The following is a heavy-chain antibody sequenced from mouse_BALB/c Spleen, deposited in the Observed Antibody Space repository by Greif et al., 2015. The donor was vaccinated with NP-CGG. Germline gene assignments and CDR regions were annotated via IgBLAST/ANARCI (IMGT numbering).Heavy chain of an antibody. Sequence: VMLVESGPGLVAPSLSLSITCTVSGFSLTSYGVHWVRQPPGKGLEWLGVIWAGGSTNYNSALMSRLSISKDNSKSQVFLKMNSLQTDDTAMYYCARDLITTGVPSFDYWGQGTTLTVSS. J-gene: IGHJ2*01. V-gene: IGHV2-9*02. CDR1: GFSLTSYG. CDR2: IWAGGST. CDR3: ARDLITTGVPSFDY. D-gene: IGHD1-1*01.